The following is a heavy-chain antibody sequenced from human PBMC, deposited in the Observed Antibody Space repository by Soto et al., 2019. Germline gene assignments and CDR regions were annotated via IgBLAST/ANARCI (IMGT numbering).Heavy chain of an antibody. CDR3: ARHETGKEVFDI. J-gene: IGHJ3*02. Sequence: QVQVQESGPGLVKPSETLSLTCTVSGGSISSGRYYWGCVRQPPGKGLEWIASIFYSGNTYYNPSLRIRVDIFVDNSTNKYSLRLNSVTAADTAVYSCARHETGKEVFDIWGPGTMVTVSS. D-gene: IGHD3-10*01. CDR1: GGSISSGRYY. V-gene: IGHV4-39*01. CDR2: IFYSGNT.